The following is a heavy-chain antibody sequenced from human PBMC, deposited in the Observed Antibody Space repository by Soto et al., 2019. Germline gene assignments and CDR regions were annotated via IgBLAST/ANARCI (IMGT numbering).Heavy chain of an antibody. CDR2: IQSGGTT. J-gene: IGHJ6*03. CDR3: ARDDVLCDGGRCYGIPLDV. D-gene: IGHD2-15*01. CDR1: GFTASSKY. V-gene: IGHV3-66*01. Sequence: EVQLAESGGGLVQPGGSLRLSCTTSGFTASSKYMTWVRQAPGKGLEWVSLIQSGGTTDYTDSVKGRFTISRDTSENTLHLQMDSLRVEDTAVYYCARDDVLCDGGRCYGIPLDVWCKGTTVTVSS.